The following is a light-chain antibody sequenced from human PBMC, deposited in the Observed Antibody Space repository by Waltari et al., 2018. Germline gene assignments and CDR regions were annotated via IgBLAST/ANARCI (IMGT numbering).Light chain of an antibody. V-gene: IGLV2-23*01. CDR3: CSYAGLGVV. Sequence: QSALTQPASVSGSPGQSITIPCTGTSSDVGSDNLVSWYQQHPGKAPKLMIYEGSKRPSGVSNRFSGSKSGNTASLTISGLQAEDEADYYCCSYAGLGVVFGGGTKLTVL. J-gene: IGLJ2*01. CDR2: EGS. CDR1: SSDVGSDNL.